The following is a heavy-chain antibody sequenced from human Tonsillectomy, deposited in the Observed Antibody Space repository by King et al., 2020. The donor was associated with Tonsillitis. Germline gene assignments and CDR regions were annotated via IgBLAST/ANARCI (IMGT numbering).Heavy chain of an antibody. V-gene: IGHV1-18*01. CDR1: GYTFTNYG. CDR2: ISAYKGNT. D-gene: IGHD6-13*01. J-gene: IGHJ4*02. CDR3: ARDRPVRAAAAVDSDY. Sequence: QLVQSGAEVKKPGASVKVSCRTSGYTFTNYGINWVRQAPGQGLEWMGWISAYKGNTNFAPKFRGRVTMTTDTSTSTDYMELRSLRFDDTAVYYCARDRPVRAAAAVDSDYWGQGTLVTVSS.